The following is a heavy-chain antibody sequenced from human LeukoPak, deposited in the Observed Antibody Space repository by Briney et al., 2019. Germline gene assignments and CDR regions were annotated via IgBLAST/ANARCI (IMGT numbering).Heavy chain of an antibody. CDR1: GFTFSSYS. Sequence: GGSLRLSCAASGFTFSSYSMNWVRQAPGKGLEWVSSISSSSSYIYYADSVKGRFTISRDNAKNSLYLQMNSLRAEDTAVYYCAGIVAVAGTVDCWGQGTLVTVSS. J-gene: IGHJ4*02. CDR2: ISSSSSYI. D-gene: IGHD6-19*01. V-gene: IGHV3-21*01. CDR3: AGIVAVAGTVDC.